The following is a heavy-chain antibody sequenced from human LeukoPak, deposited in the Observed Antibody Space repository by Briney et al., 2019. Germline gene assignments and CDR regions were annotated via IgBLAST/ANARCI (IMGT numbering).Heavy chain of an antibody. J-gene: IGHJ3*02. CDR1: GFTFSSYG. CDR3: AKSHSGSYYAFDI. Sequence: PGGSLRLSCAASGFTFSSYGMHWVRQAPGKGLEWVAVISYDGSNKYYADSVKGRFTISRDNSKNTLYLQMNSLRAEDTAVYYCAKSHSGSYYAFDIWGQGTMVTVSS. V-gene: IGHV3-30*18. D-gene: IGHD1-26*01. CDR2: ISYDGSNK.